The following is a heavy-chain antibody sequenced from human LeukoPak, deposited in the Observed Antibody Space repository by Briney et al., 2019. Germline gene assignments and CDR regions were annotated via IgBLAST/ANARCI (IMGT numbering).Heavy chain of an antibody. J-gene: IGHJ4*02. CDR1: GFTFSSYG. CDR2: ISYDGSNK. V-gene: IGHV3-30*18. CDR3: AKDVDYGDYVFDY. D-gene: IGHD4-17*01. Sequence: GGSLRLSCAASGFTFSSYGMHWVRQAPGKGLEWVAVISYDGSNKYYADSVKGRFTISRDNSKNTLYLQMNSLRAEDTAVYYCAKDVDYGDYVFDYWGQGTLVTVSS.